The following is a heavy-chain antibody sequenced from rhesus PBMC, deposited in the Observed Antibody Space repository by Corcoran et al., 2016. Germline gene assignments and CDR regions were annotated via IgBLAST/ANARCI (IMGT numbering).Heavy chain of an antibody. V-gene: IGHV2-152*01. CDR3: ARGNGSGWAGFDY. CDR2: IYWDDGK. Sequence: HVTLKESGPALVKPTQTLTLTCTFSGFSPTISGVAVGWIRRSLGTALEWLSLIYWDDGKRYSTSLKSRLTISKDTSKNQVVLTMTNMDPMDKATYYCARGNGSGWAGFDYWGQGVLVTVSS. CDR1: GFSPTISGVA. J-gene: IGHJ4*01. D-gene: IGHD6-31*01.